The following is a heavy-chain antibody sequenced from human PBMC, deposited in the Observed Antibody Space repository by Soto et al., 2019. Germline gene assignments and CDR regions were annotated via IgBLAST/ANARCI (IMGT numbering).Heavy chain of an antibody. Sequence: PSETLSLTCAVYGGSFSGYYWSWIRQPPGKGLKWIGEINHSGSTNYNPSLKSRVTISVDTSKNQFSLKLSSVTAADTAVYYCAKVVVVAATPSYYYYMDVWGKGTTVTVSS. CDR3: AKVVVVAATPSYYYYMDV. J-gene: IGHJ6*03. D-gene: IGHD2-15*01. CDR1: GGSFSGYY. V-gene: IGHV4-34*01. CDR2: INHSGST.